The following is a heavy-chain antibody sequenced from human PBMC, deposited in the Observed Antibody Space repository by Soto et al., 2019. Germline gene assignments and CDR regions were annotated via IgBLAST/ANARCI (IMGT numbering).Heavy chain of an antibody. Sequence: GASVKVSCKASGGTFSSYAISWVRQAPGQGLEWMGGINPSGGSTSYAQKFQDTATMTRDTSTSTVYMELSSLRSEDTAVYYCAREDTANGGAFDVWGQGTMVTVSS. J-gene: IGHJ3*01. CDR1: GGTFSSYA. CDR2: INPSGGST. D-gene: IGHD5-18*01. V-gene: IGHV1-46*01. CDR3: AREDTANGGAFDV.